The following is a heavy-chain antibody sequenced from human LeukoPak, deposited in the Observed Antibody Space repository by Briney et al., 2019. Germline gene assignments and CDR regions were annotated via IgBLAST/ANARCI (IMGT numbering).Heavy chain of an antibody. V-gene: IGHV3-21*01. CDR3: ARDPATGGHY. Sequence: GSLKLSCAASDFTFSTYGMSWVRQAPGKGLEWVSGISSGGDSTYYADSVKGRFTISRDNAKNSLYLQMNSLRAEDTAVYYCARDPATGGHYWGQGTLVTVSS. J-gene: IGHJ4*02. D-gene: IGHD7-27*01. CDR2: ISSGGDST. CDR1: DFTFSTYG.